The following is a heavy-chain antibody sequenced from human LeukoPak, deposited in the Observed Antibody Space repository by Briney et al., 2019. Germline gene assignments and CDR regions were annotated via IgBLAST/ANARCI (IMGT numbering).Heavy chain of an antibody. J-gene: IGHJ4*02. CDR1: GGSISYYY. CDR3: AGGSGSGWMVDS. V-gene: IGHV4-59*01. Sequence: SETLSLTCTVSGGSISYYYWSWIRQPPGKGLDWIGFVYYSGSTNYNPSLKSRVTISVDTSKNQFSLKLSSVTAADTAVYYCAGGSGSGWMVDSWGQGILVTVSS. CDR2: VYYSGST. D-gene: IGHD6-19*01.